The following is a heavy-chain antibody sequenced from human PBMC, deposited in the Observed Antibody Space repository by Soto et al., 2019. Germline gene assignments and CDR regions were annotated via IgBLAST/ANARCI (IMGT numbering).Heavy chain of an antibody. Sequence: EVQLVESGGGLVQPGGSLRLSCAASGFTFSNAWMSWVRQAPGKGLEWVGRIKSKTDGGTTDYAAPVKGRFTISRDDSKNTLYLQMNSLKTEDTAVYYCTTDYSAVAGLDYWGQGTLVTVSS. V-gene: IGHV3-15*01. CDR3: TTDYSAVAGLDY. CDR2: IKSKTDGGTT. J-gene: IGHJ4*02. D-gene: IGHD6-19*01. CDR1: GFTFSNAW.